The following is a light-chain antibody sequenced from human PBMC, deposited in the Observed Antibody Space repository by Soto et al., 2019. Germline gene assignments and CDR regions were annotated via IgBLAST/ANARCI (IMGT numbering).Light chain of an antibody. CDR3: QQSLSFPWT. Sequence: DIQMTQSPSSVSASVGDRVTITCRASQVISNWLAWYQQKPGKAPELLIYAASSLQSAVPSRFSGSGSGTDFTLTITSLQPEDFATYYCQQSLSFPWTFGQGTKVEIK. CDR2: AAS. J-gene: IGKJ1*01. V-gene: IGKV1-12*02. CDR1: QVISNW.